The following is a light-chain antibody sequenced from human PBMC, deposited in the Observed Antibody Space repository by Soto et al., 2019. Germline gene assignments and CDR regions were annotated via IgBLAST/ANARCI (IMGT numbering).Light chain of an antibody. CDR2: DVS. CDR3: SSYTSSSTLYV. Sequence: VSGSPGQSITISCTGTSSDVGGYNYVSWYQQHPGKAPKLMIYDVSNRPSGVSNRFSGSKSGNTASLTISGLQAEDEADYYCSSYTSSSTLYVFGTGTKVTVL. V-gene: IGLV2-14*04. CDR1: SSDVGGYNY. J-gene: IGLJ1*01.